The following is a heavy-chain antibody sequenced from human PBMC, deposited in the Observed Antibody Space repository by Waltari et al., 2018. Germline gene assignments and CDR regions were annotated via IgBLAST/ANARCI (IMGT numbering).Heavy chain of an antibody. V-gene: IGHV1-69*14. CDR3: ARDRDYSNYEAFDI. CDR2: IIPIFGTA. CDR1: GGTFSSYA. D-gene: IGHD4-4*01. Sequence: QVQLVQSGAEVKKPGSSVKVSCTASGGTFSSYAIRCVRQAPGQGLEWMGGIIPIFGTANYAQKFQGRVTITADKSTSTAYMELSSLRSEDTAVYYCARDRDYSNYEAFDIWGQGTMVTVSS. J-gene: IGHJ3*02.